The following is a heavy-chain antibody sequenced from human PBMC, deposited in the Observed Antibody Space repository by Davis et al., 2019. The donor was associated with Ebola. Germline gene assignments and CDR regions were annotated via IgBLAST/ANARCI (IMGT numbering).Heavy chain of an antibody. CDR1: GFTFSSYG. CDR3: AREMATITSGASFDY. D-gene: IGHD5-24*01. V-gene: IGHV3-33*01. J-gene: IGHJ4*02. CDR2: IWYDGYYK. Sequence: SCAASGFTFSSYGMHWVRQAPGKGLEWVAVIWYDGYYKYYADSVKGRFTISRDNSKNTLYLQMNSLRAEDTAVYYCAREMATITSGASFDYWGQGTLVTVSS.